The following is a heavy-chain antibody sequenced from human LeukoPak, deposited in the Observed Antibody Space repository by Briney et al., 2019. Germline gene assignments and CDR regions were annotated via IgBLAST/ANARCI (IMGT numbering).Heavy chain of an antibody. CDR2: VNPNSGGT. V-gene: IGHV1-2*02. CDR1: GYTFTGYY. CDR3: ARGAGGGIYYDSSGPPDY. Sequence: APVTVSCQAFGYTFTGYYMHWVRQAPRQGLEWMGWVNPNSGGTNYAQKFQGTVTMTRDPSISTAYMELSRLRSDDTAVYYCARGAGGGIYYDSSGPPDYWRQGPLVTVSS. J-gene: IGHJ4*02. D-gene: IGHD3-22*01.